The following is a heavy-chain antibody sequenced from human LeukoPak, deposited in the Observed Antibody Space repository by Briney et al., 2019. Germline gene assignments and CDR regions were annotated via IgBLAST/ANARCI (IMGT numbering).Heavy chain of an antibody. CDR2: IYSGDSDT. V-gene: IGHV5-51*01. CDR1: GYSFTSYW. CDR3: ARDAHGSGSYYTYGMDV. J-gene: IGHJ6*04. D-gene: IGHD3-10*01. Sequence: GESLKISCKGSGYSFTSYWIGWVRQMPGKGLEWMGIIYSGDSDTRYSPSFQGRVTISADKSISTAYLQWSSLKASDTAMYYCARDAHGSGSYYTYGMDVWGKGTTVTVSS.